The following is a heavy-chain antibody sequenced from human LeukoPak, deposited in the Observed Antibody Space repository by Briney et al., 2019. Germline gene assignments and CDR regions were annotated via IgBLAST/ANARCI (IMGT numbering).Heavy chain of an antibody. CDR1: GGSISSNNW. CDR2: IYHSGSP. D-gene: IGHD3-10*01. J-gene: IGHJ6*02. V-gene: IGHV4-4*02. CDR3: ARDQGDYYYYHGMDV. Sequence: PSETLSLTCAVSGGSISSNNWWGWVRQPPGKGLEWIGEIYHSGSPNYNPSLKSRVTISVDKSRNHFSLNLSSVTAADTAVYYCARDQGDYYYYHGMDVWGQGTTVTVSS.